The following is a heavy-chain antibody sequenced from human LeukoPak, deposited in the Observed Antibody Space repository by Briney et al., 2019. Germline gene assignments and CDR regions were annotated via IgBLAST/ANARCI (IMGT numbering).Heavy chain of an antibody. CDR3: ARDRSSADTYYDFWSGYCDY. D-gene: IGHD3-3*01. J-gene: IGHJ4*02. V-gene: IGHV1-8*01. CDR2: MNPNSGNT. Sequence: GASVKVSCKASGYTFTSYDINWVRQATGQGLEWMGWMNPNSGNTGYAQKFQGRVTMTTDTSTSTAYMELRSLRSDDTAVYYCARDRSSADTYYDFWSGYCDYWGQGTLVTVSS. CDR1: GYTFTSYD.